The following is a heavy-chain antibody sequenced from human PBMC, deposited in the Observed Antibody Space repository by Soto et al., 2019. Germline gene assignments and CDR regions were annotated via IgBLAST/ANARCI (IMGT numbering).Heavy chain of an antibody. J-gene: IGHJ4*02. CDR1: GLTFSTYA. D-gene: IGHD3-10*01. CDR2: ISSDGSTR. V-gene: IGHV3-30-3*01. Sequence: GWSLGLSCARSGLTFSTYAMPLVRQAPVEGREGVAVISSDGSTRYYADSVKGRLNISRDNSRNTLFLQMKSLRDEDTALYYFPRKSFRGVWGVTITSYFEIWGQGTLVTFFS. CDR3: PRKSFRGVWGVTITSYFEI.